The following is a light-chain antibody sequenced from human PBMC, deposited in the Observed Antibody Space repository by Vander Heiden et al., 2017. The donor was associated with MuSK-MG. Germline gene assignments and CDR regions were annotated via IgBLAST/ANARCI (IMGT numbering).Light chain of an antibody. V-gene: IGLV2-11*01. CDR3: CSYAGNSVV. J-gene: IGLJ2*01. CDR1: SSDLGGYND. CDR2: AVS. Sequence: QSALTQPRAASGSPGQSVPISCTGPSSDLGGYNDVSWYQQHPGKAPQLMVYAVSAPPSGVPDRFSGSKSGTTASLTISGLQAEDEADYFCCSYAGNSVVFGGGTKLTVL.